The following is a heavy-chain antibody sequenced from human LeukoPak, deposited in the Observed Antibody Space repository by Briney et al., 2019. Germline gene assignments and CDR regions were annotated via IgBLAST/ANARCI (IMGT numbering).Heavy chain of an antibody. Sequence: VGSLRLSCAASEFTVSSNYMSWVRQAPGKGLEWVSVIYSGGSTYYADSVKGRFTISRDNSKNTLYLQMNSLRAEDTAVYYCAKAGTGYYDLSGHYSSYFEYCGQGTLVTVSS. D-gene: IGHD3-22*01. J-gene: IGHJ4*02. CDR1: EFTVSSNY. V-gene: IGHV3-53*05. CDR3: AKAGTGYYDLSGHYSSYFEY. CDR2: IYSGGST.